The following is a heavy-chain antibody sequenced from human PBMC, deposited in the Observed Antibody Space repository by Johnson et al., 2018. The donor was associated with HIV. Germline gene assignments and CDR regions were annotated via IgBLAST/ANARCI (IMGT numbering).Heavy chain of an antibody. CDR3: AARGLWTYDAFDI. Sequence: QVQLVESGGGVVQPGGSLRLSCAASGFTVSSNYMSWVRQAPGKGLEWVAVISYDGSNKYYADSVKGRFTISRDNSKNTLYLQMNSLRTEDTAVYYCAARGLWTYDAFDIWGQGTMVTVSS. D-gene: IGHD4/OR15-4a*01. V-gene: IGHV3-30-3*01. CDR1: GFTVSSNY. CDR2: ISYDGSNK. J-gene: IGHJ3*02.